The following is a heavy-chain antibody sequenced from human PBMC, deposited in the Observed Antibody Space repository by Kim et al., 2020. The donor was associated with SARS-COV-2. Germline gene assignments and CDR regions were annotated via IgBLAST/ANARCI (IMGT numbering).Heavy chain of an antibody. D-gene: IGHD3-10*01. J-gene: IGHJ4*02. CDR2: VSAAGGST. CDR3: AKTVRAGSRGGLDS. Sequence: GGSLRLSCAASGFTFDNYAMHWVRQAPGRGLEWVSAVSAAGGSTYYAESVRGRFTISRDNSRNTLYLQMNRLKVEDTALYYCAKTVRAGSRGGLDSWGQGTRSSVSS. V-gene: IGHV3-23*01. CDR1: GFTFDNYA.